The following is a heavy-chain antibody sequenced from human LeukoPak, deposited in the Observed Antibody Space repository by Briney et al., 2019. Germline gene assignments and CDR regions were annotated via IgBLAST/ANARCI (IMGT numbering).Heavy chain of an antibody. D-gene: IGHD2-15*01. Sequence: SEILSLTCAVSGVSISSSYWSWIRQPPGEGLEWIGYISYRGSTKYNPSLKSRVTISLDTSKNRVSLNLSSVTAADTAVYYCARDPGSCSGGSCSFYWYFDLWGRGTLVTVSS. CDR3: ARDPGSCSGGSCSFYWYFDL. J-gene: IGHJ2*01. CDR1: GVSISSSY. CDR2: ISYRGST. V-gene: IGHV4-59*01.